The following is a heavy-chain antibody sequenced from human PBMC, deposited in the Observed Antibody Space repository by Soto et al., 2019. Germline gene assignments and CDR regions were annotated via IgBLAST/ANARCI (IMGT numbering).Heavy chain of an antibody. CDR2: ISGSGGST. V-gene: IGHV3-23*01. CDR1: GLTFSSYA. CDR3: ANPDYGFYAENYYYYYVMDV. J-gene: IGHJ6*02. D-gene: IGHD4-17*01. Sequence: GVLRLSCAASGLTFSSYAMSWVRQAPGKGLEWVSAISGSGGSTYYADSVKGRFTISRDNSKNTLYLQMNSLRAEDTAVYYCANPDYGFYAENYYYYYVMDVWGQGTTVTGSS.